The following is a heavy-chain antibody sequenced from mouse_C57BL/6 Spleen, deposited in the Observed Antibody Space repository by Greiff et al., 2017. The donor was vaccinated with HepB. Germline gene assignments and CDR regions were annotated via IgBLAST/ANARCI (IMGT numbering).Heavy chain of an antibody. CDR3: AKASYDPYFDY. V-gene: IGHV1-82*01. D-gene: IGHD2-3*01. Sequence: VQLQESGPELVKPGASVKISCKASGYAFSSSWMNWVKQRPGKGLEWIGRIYPGDGDTNYNGKFKGKATLTADKSSSTAYMQLSSLTSEDSAVYFCAKASYDPYFDYWGQGTTLTVSS. CDR2: IYPGDGDT. CDR1: GYAFSSSW. J-gene: IGHJ2*01.